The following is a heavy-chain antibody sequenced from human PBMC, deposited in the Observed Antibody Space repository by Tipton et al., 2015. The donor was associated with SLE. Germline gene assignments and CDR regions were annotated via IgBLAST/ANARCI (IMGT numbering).Heavy chain of an antibody. V-gene: IGHV3-11*06. D-gene: IGHD6-19*01. J-gene: IGHJ4*02. Sequence: GSLRLSCAASGFTFSDYYMSWIRQAPGKGLEWVSYISSSSSYTNYADSVKGRFTISRDNAKNSLHLQMNSLRAEDTAVYYCARDRIQEIAVAGTADYWGQGTLVTVSS. CDR3: ARDRIQEIAVAGTADY. CDR1: GFTFSDYY. CDR2: ISSSSSYT.